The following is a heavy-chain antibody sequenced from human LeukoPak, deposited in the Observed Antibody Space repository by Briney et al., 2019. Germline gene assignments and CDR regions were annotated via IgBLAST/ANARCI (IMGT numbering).Heavy chain of an antibody. D-gene: IGHD5-18*01. Sequence: ASVKVSCKASGYTFTSYGISWVRQAPGQGLEWVGWISAYNGNTNYAQKLQGRVTMTTDTSTSTAYMELRSLRSDDTAVYYCAKDLDTAMAPGFDPWGQGTLVTVSS. CDR3: AKDLDTAMAPGFDP. CDR1: GYTFTSYG. CDR2: ISAYNGNT. J-gene: IGHJ5*02. V-gene: IGHV1-18*01.